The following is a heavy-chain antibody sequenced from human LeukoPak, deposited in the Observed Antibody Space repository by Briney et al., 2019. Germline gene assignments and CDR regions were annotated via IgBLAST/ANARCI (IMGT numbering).Heavy chain of an antibody. D-gene: IGHD3-10*01. Sequence: GGSLRLSCAASGFTFSSYAMSWVRQAPGKGLEWVSAISGSGGSTYYADSVKGRFTISRDNSKNTLYLQMNSLRAEDTAVYYCARRWLITMVRGGNFGYWGQGTLVTVSS. CDR1: GFTFSSYA. V-gene: IGHV3-23*01. J-gene: IGHJ4*02. CDR3: ARRWLITMVRGGNFGY. CDR2: ISGSGGST.